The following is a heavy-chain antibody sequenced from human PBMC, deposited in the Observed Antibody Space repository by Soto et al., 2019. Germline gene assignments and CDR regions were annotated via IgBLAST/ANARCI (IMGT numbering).Heavy chain of an antibody. CDR3: VKGPDYSSGWYDY. Sequence: GGSLRLSCAASGFTFSSYAMSWVRQAPGKGLEWVSAISGSGGSTYYADSVKGRFTVSRDNSKNTLYLQMNSLRAEDTAVYYCVKGPDYSSGWYDYWGQGTLVTVSS. CDR1: GFTFSSYA. D-gene: IGHD6-19*01. CDR2: ISGSGGST. V-gene: IGHV3-23*01. J-gene: IGHJ4*02.